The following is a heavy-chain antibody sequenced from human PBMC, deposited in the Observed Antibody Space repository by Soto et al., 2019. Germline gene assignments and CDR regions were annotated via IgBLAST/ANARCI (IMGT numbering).Heavy chain of an antibody. D-gene: IGHD3-16*02. CDR2: SYHSGTT. Sequence: KPSETLSLTCTVSGYSITTGYYWGWFLQSPGRGLEWIGTSYHSGTTYYNPSLKSRVTISVDTSKNQFSLKLNSVTAADTAVYYCATLTPPFDYWGQGTLVTVSS. J-gene: IGHJ4*02. CDR3: ATLTPPFDY. V-gene: IGHV4-38-2*02. CDR1: GYSITTGYY.